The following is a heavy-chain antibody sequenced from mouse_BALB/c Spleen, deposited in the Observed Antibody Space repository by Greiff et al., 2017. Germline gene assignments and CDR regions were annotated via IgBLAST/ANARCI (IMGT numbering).Heavy chain of an antibody. D-gene: IGHD1-2*01. CDR2: INPYNGAT. Sequence: VQLKESGPELVKPGASVKISCKASGYSFTGYYMHWVKQSHVKSLEWIGRINPYNGATSYNQNFKDKASLTVDKSSSTAYMELHSLTSEDSAVYYCARSTTANYFDYWGQGTTLTVSS. J-gene: IGHJ2*01. CDR1: GYSFTGYY. V-gene: IGHV1-31*01. CDR3: ARSTTANYFDY.